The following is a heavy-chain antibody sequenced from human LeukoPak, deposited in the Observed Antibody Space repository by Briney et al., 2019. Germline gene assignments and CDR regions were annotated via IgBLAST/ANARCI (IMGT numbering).Heavy chain of an antibody. Sequence: PSETLSLTCAVYGGSFSGYYWSWIRQPPGKGLEWIGEINHSGSTNYNPSLKSRVTISVDTSKNQFSLKLSSVTAADTAVYYCARGCPYIGSSGGSCYSDYWGQGTLVTVSS. CDR3: ARGCPYIGSSGGSCYSDY. D-gene: IGHD2-15*01. J-gene: IGHJ4*02. CDR1: GGSFSGYY. V-gene: IGHV4-34*01. CDR2: INHSGST.